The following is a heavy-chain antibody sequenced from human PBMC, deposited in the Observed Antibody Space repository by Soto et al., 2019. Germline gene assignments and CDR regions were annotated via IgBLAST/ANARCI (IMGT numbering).Heavy chain of an antibody. D-gene: IGHD2-2*02. CDR3: ARARAAAAAIPYFDY. Sequence: QVQLVQSGAEVKKPGSSVKVSCQASGGTFSSYAISWVRQAPGQGLEWMGGIIPVFGTANYAQKFQGRVTITADESTGTAYMELSSLRSEDTAVYYCARARAAAAAIPYFDYWGQGTLVTVSS. J-gene: IGHJ4*02. CDR2: IIPVFGTA. V-gene: IGHV1-69*01. CDR1: GGTFSSYA.